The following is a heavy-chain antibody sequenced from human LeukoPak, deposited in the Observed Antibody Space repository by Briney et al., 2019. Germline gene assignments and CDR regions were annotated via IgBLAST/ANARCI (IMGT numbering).Heavy chain of an antibody. CDR3: VKDRSPNDYYYYGMDV. V-gene: IGHV3-23*01. Sequence: PGGSLRLSCAGSGFTFSSNAMRWVRQAPGKGLEWVSSISDSGDFTYYADSVKGRFTISRDNSKNTLYLQMSSLRAEDTAVFYCVKDRSPNDYYYYGMDVWGQGTTVTVSS. CDR1: GFTFSSNA. D-gene: IGHD1-26*01. CDR2: ISDSGDFT. J-gene: IGHJ6*02.